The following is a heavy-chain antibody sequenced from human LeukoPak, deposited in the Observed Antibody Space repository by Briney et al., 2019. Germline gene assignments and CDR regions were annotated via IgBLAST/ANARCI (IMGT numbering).Heavy chain of an antibody. CDR3: ARDTTTVIPFDY. V-gene: IGHV1-69*04. J-gene: IGHJ4*02. D-gene: IGHD4-17*01. CDR2: IIPILGIA. Sequence: SVKVSCKASGGTFSSYAISWVRQAPGQGLEWMGRIIPILGIANYAQKFQGRVTITADKSTSTAYMELSSLRSEDTAVYYCARDTTTVIPFDYWGQGTLVTVSS. CDR1: GGTFSSYA.